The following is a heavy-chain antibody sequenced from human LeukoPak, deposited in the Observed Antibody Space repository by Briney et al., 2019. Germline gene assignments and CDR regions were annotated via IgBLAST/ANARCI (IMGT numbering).Heavy chain of an antibody. CDR3: ARDQLAARYAFDI. CDR2: TYYSGST. J-gene: IGHJ3*02. D-gene: IGHD6-6*01. V-gene: IGHV4-31*03. CDR1: GGSISSGGYY. Sequence: PSQTLSLTCTVSGGSISSGGYYWSWIRQHPGKGLEWIGYTYYSGSTYYNSSLKSRVTISVDTSKNQFSLKLSSVTAADTAVYYCARDQLAARYAFDIWGQGTMVTVSS.